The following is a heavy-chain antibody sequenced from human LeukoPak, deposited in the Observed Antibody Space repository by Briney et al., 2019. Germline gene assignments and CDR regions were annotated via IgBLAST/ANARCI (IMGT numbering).Heavy chain of an antibody. CDR1: GGTFSSYA. V-gene: IGHV1-69*13. D-gene: IGHD3-22*01. CDR2: IIPIFGTA. J-gene: IGHJ4*02. Sequence: WASVKVSCKASGGTFSSYAISWVRQAPGQGLEWMGGIIPIFGTANYAQKFQGRVTITADESTSTAYMELSSLRSEDTAVYYCASGAGWIKYYYDSSGYFQFDYWGQGTLVTVSS. CDR3: ASGAGWIKYYYDSSGYFQFDY.